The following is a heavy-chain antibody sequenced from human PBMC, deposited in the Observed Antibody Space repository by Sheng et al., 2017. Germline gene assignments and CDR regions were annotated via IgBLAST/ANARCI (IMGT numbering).Heavy chain of an antibody. CDR1: GFTFSSYG. Sequence: QVQLVESGGGVVQPGRSLRLSCAASGFTFSSYGMHWVRQAPGKGLEWVAVISYDGSNKYYADSVKGRFTISRDNSKNTLYLQMNSLRAEDTAVYYCAKDRGRMYYYGMDVWGQGTTVTVSS. CDR3: AKDRGRMYYYGMDV. D-gene: IGHD6-25*01. CDR2: ISYDGSNK. V-gene: IGHV3-30*18. J-gene: IGHJ6*02.